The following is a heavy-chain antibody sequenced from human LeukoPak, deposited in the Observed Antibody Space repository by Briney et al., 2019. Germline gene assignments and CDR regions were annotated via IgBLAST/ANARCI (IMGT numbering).Heavy chain of an antibody. CDR1: GFSFSSYG. CDR2: IRHYSRYI. CDR3: ARGAGADIAVVVASNYYFDY. Sequence: GGTLRLSCAASGFSFSSYGMSWVRQAPGKGLEWVASIRHYSRYIYYADSVKGRFTISRDNAKNSVYLQMNSLKAEDTAVYYCARGAGADIAVVVASNYYFDYWGQGTLVAVSS. J-gene: IGHJ4*02. D-gene: IGHD2-15*01. V-gene: IGHV3-21*01.